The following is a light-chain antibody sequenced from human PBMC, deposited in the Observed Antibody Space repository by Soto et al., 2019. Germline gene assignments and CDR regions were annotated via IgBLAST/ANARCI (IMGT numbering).Light chain of an antibody. CDR2: DAS. V-gene: IGKV3-15*01. CDR3: QQHDRWPHT. J-gene: IGKJ2*01. CDR1: LTVSSD. Sequence: EVVMTQSPATLSVSPGERATLSCRASLTVSSDLAWFQQRPGQAPRLLMYDASTRATGIAARFSGSGSGTEFTLLISSLQSEDFAVYYCQQHDRWPHTFGQGTKLEIK.